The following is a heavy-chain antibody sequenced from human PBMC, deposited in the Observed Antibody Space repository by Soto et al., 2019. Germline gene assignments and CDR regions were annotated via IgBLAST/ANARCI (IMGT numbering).Heavy chain of an antibody. J-gene: IGHJ3*02. V-gene: IGHV3-23*01. CDR2: ISGSGGST. Sequence: GGSLRLSCAASGVTFSSYAMSWVLQAPGKGLEWVSAISGSGGSTYYADSVKGRFTISRDNSENTLYLQMNSLRAEDTAVYYCAKGGTAMVPNDAFDIWGQGTMVTVSS. D-gene: IGHD5-18*01. CDR3: AKGGTAMVPNDAFDI. CDR1: GVTFSSYA.